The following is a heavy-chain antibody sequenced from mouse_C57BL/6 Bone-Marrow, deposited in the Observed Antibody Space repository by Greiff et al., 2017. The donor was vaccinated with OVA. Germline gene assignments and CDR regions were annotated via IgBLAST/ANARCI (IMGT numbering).Heavy chain of an antibody. Sequence: VQLKESGGGLVKPGGSLKLSCAASGFTFSDYGMHWVRQAPEKGLEWVAYISSGSSTIYYADTVKGRFTISRDNAKNTLFLQMTSLRSEDTAMYYCARGGLDYAMDYWGQGTSVTVSS. D-gene: IGHD3-1*01. V-gene: IGHV5-17*01. J-gene: IGHJ4*01. CDR3: ARGGLDYAMDY. CDR1: GFTFSDYG. CDR2: ISSGSSTI.